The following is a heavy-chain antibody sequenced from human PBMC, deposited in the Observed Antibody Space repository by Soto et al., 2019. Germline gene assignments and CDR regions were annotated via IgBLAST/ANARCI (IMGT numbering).Heavy chain of an antibody. CDR1: GFTFSNAW. CDR2: IKSKTDGGTT. Sequence: GGSLRLSCAASGFTFSNAWMNWVRQAPGKGLEWVGRIKSKTDGGTTDYAAPVKGRFTISRDDSKNTLYLQMNSLKTEDTAVYYCTKGRDGTAGAPFDLGALETLVTV. CDR3: TKGRDGTAGAPFDL. D-gene: IGHD6-13*01. V-gene: IGHV3-15*07. J-gene: IGHJ4*02.